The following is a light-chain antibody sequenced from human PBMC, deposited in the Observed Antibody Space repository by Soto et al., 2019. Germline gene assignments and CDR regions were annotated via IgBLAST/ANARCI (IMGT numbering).Light chain of an antibody. CDR1: QSVSSY. Sequence: EMVLTQSPATLSLSPGERATLSCRASQSVSSYLAWYQQKPGQAPRLLIYDASNRATGIPARFSGSGSGTDFTRTISSLEPEDFAVYYCQQRSNWRVTFGQGTKLEIK. CDR3: QQRSNWRVT. J-gene: IGKJ2*01. V-gene: IGKV3-11*01. CDR2: DAS.